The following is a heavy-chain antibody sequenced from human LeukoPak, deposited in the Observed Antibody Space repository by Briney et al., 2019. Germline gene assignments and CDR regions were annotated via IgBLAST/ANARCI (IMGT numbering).Heavy chain of an antibody. Sequence: GASVKVSCKASGYTFTNYYIHWVRQAPGQGLEWMGIIKSGDSTTSYAQKFQGRVTMTRDTSTSTVYMGLSSLRSEDTAVYYCARGLLFPTYYYDSSGYYPPDYWGQGTLVTVSS. D-gene: IGHD3-22*01. CDR2: IKSGDSTT. J-gene: IGHJ4*02. CDR3: ARGLLFPTYYYDSSGYYPPDY. V-gene: IGHV1-46*01. CDR1: GYTFTNYY.